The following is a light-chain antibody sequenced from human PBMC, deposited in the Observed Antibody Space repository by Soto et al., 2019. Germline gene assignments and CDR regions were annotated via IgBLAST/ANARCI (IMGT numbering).Light chain of an antibody. CDR1: QTVGTNF. V-gene: IGKV3D-20*02. CDR2: GTS. CDR3: HQRYNWPRVT. J-gene: IGKJ5*01. Sequence: IVLTQSPGTLSLSPGETATLSCRASQTVGTNFLAWYQQKPGQAPRLLMFGTSNRATDIPDRFRGSGSGTDFTLTITSLEPEDFAVYFCHQRYNWPRVTFGQGTRLEI.